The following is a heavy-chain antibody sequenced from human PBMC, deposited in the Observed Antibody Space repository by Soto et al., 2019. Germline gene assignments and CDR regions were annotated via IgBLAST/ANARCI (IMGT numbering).Heavy chain of an antibody. D-gene: IGHD5-12*01. Sequence: ASVKVSCKVSGYTLTELSMHWVRQAPGKGLEWMGGFDPEDGETIYAQKFQGRVTMTEDTSTDTAYMELSSLRSEDTAVYYCATIRPWLPNYYYGMDVWGQGTTVTVSS. CDR3: ATIRPWLPNYYYGMDV. CDR1: GYTLTELS. V-gene: IGHV1-24*01. CDR2: FDPEDGET. J-gene: IGHJ6*02.